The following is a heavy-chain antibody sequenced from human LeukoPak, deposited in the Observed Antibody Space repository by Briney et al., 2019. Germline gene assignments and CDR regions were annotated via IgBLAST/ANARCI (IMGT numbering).Heavy chain of an antibody. V-gene: IGHV1-2*02. CDR3: ARGGHDSSGPYYYFDY. J-gene: IGHJ4*02. Sequence: ASVKVSCKASGYTFTDYYMHWVRQAPGQGLEWMGWINPNSGGTNYEQKFQGRVTMTRDTSISTVYMELSRLRSDDTAVFYCARGGHDSSGPYYYFDYWGQGTLVTVSS. CDR2: INPNSGGT. CDR1: GYTFTDYY. D-gene: IGHD3-22*01.